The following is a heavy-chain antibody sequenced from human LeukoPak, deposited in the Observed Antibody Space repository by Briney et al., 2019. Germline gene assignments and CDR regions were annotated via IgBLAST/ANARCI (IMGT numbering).Heavy chain of an antibody. J-gene: IGHJ4*02. V-gene: IGHV4-61*02. CDR3: ARGYMAFDY. CDR2: IYTSGGT. CDR1: GDSISSGAYY. Sequence: SETLSLTFTVSGDSISSGAYYWSWIRQPAGKGLEWIGRIYTSGGTNYNPSLKSRVTISVDTSKNQFSLKLSSVTAADTAVYYCARGYMAFDYWGQGTLVTVSS. D-gene: IGHD1-1*01.